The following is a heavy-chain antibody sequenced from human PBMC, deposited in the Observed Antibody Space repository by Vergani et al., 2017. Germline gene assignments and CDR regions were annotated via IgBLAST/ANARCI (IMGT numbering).Heavy chain of an antibody. Sequence: QVQLVQSGAEVKKPGASVKVSCKASGYTFTSYDINWVRQATGQGLEWMGWMNPNSGNTGYAQKFQGRVTMTRNTSISTAYMELSSLRSEDTAVYYCERGRNVLLWFGESTEENYYGMDVWGQGTTVTVSS. CDR2: MNPNSGNT. CDR1: GYTFTSYD. J-gene: IGHJ6*02. V-gene: IGHV1-8*01. CDR3: ERGRNVLLWFGESTEENYYGMDV. D-gene: IGHD3-10*01.